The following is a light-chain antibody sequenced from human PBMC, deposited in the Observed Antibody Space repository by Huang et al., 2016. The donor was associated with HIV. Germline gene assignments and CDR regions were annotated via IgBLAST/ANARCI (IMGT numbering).Light chain of an antibody. Sequence: IQLTQSPSSLSASVGDRVTITCRASQGISSYLAWYQQKPGKVPRLLIYAAATLQSRVPSRFSGSGSGTDFTLTISSLQPEDFATYYCQQLNSYPTFGQGTRLEIK. V-gene: IGKV1-9*01. CDR3: QQLNSYPT. CDR1: QGISSY. CDR2: AAA. J-gene: IGKJ5*01.